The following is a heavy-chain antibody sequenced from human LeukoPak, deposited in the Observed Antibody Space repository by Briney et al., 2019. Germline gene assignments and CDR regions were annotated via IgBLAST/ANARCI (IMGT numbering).Heavy chain of an antibody. D-gene: IGHD3-10*02. CDR3: AELGITMIGGV. CDR1: GLTFRDYE. Sequence: PGGSLRLSCAASGLTFRDYEMNWVRQAPGKGPEWLSYISSSGSTIYYADSVKGRFTISRDNAKNSLYLQMNSLRAEDTAVYYCAELGITMIGGVWGKGTTVTISS. CDR2: ISSSGSTI. V-gene: IGHV3-48*03. J-gene: IGHJ6*04.